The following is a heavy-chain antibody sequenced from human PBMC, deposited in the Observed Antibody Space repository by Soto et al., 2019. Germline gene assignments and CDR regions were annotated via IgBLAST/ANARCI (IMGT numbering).Heavy chain of an antibody. CDR3: AKDTGGGFN. CDR2: ISGSGGTT. Sequence: PGGSLRLSCAASGFTFSSYAMSWVRQAPGKGLEWMSLISGSGGTTDYADSVKGRFTISRENSKNTLYLKMNSLRAEDTAVYYCAKDTGGGFNWGQGNMVTVS. CDR1: GFTFSSYA. J-gene: IGHJ1*01. D-gene: IGHD2-8*02. V-gene: IGHV3-23*01.